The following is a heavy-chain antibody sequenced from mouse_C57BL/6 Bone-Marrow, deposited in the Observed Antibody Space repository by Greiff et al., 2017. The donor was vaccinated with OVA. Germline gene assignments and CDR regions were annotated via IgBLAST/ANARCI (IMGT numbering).Heavy chain of an antibody. J-gene: IGHJ4*01. D-gene: IGHD1-1*01. CDR1: GYTFTDYE. Sequence: QVQLQQSGAELVRPGASVTLSCKASGYTFTDYEMHWVKQTPVHGLEWIGAIDPETGGTAYNQKVKGKAILTADKSSSTAYMELRSLTSEDSDVYNCTKEILQRSYAMDYWGQGTSVTVSS. CDR3: TKEILQRSYAMDY. V-gene: IGHV1-15*01. CDR2: IDPETGGT.